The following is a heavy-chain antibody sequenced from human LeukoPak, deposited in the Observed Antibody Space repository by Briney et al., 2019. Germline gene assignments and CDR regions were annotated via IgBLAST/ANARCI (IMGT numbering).Heavy chain of an antibody. CDR3: ARSELSCSGGSCPTRYAFDI. CDR1: GGSFSGYY. Sequence: SSETLSLTCAVYGGSFSGYYWSWIRQPPGKGLEWIGEINHSGSTNYNPSLKSRVTISVDTSKNQFSLKLRSVTAADTALYYCARSELSCSGGSCPTRYAFDIWGQGTVVTASS. J-gene: IGHJ3*02. V-gene: IGHV4-34*01. D-gene: IGHD2-15*01. CDR2: INHSGST.